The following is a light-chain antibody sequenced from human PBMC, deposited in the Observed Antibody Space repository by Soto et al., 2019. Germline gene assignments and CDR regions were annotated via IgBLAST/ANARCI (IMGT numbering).Light chain of an antibody. CDR2: KVT. CDR3: SSYTDSSNYV. J-gene: IGLJ1*01. Sequence: QSALTRPASVSGSPGRSITISCTETSSDLAINNYASWYKQQPGKAPKLMIYKVTNRPSGVSNRFSGSRSGNTASLTISGLQAEDEADYYCSSYTDSSNYVFGTGTKVTVL. V-gene: IGLV2-14*01. CDR1: SSDLAINNY.